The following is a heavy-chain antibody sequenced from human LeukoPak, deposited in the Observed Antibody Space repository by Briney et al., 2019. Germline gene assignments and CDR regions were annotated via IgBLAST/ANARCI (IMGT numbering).Heavy chain of an antibody. CDR2: INHSGST. CDR1: GGSFSGYY. Sequence: SETLSLTCAVYGGSFSGYYWSWIRQPPGKGLEWIGEINHSGSTNYNPSLKSRVTISVDTSKNQFSLKLSSVTAADTAVYYCARLIVVVAATDWGQGTLVTVSS. J-gene: IGHJ4*02. CDR3: ARLIVVVAATD. V-gene: IGHV4-34*01. D-gene: IGHD2-15*01.